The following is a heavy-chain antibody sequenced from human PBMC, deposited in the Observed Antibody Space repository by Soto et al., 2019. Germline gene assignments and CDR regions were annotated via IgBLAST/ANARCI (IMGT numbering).Heavy chain of an antibody. CDR2: IYHSGST. CDR1: GGSISKNGYS. D-gene: IGHD4-17*01. V-gene: IGHV4-30-2*01. CDR3: ARTVTTGPFFDF. J-gene: IGHJ4*02. Sequence: QLHLQESGSGLVKPSQTLSLTCAVSGGSISKNGYSWSWIRQPPRKGLEWIGYIYHSGSTYYTPSLKSRVSISVDRSNNRFSLNLSSVTAADTAVYYCARTVTTGPFFDFWGQGTLVTVSS.